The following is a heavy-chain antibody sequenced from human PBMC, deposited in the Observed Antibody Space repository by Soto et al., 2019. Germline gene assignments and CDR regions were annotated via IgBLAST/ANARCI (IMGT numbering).Heavy chain of an antibody. V-gene: IGHV1-18*01. D-gene: IGHD6-6*01. J-gene: IGHJ1*01. CDR1: GYTFTNYA. CDR3: ARGRHDSSLSSAEYFQR. CDR2: ISAYNGNT. Sequence: QVQLVQSGTEVKKPGASVKVSCKASGYTFTNYAINWVRQAPGQGLEWMGWISAYNGNTNYAQKLQGRVTMTTDTSTTTAYMELRSLKSDDTAVYYCARGRHDSSLSSAEYFQRWSQGTLVTVSS.